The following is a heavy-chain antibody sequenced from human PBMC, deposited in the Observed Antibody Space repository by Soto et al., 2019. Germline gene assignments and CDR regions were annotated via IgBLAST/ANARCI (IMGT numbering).Heavy chain of an antibody. Sequence: EVQLVESGGGLVQPGGSLRLSCEVSGFTFSSYWMHWVRQVPGKGLVWVSRTNEDGTTTNYADSVRGRFTISRDNAKNTLYLEMNSLRVDDTAVYYCTSDSGGRGGYWGQGTLVTVSS. D-gene: IGHD3-16*01. CDR2: TNEDGTTT. V-gene: IGHV3-74*01. CDR1: GFTFSSYW. CDR3: TSDSGGRGGY. J-gene: IGHJ4*02.